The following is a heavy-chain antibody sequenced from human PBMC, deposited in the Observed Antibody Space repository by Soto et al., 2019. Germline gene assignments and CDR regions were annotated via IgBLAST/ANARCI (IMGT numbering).Heavy chain of an antibody. D-gene: IGHD3-3*01. CDR3: ARHKKVTIFGVVTWFDP. CDR1: GGSISSSSYY. J-gene: IGHJ5*02. Sequence: KTSETLSLTCTVSGGSISSSSYYWGWIRQPPGKGLEWIGSIYYSGSTYYNPSLKSRVTISVDTSKNQFSLKLSSVTAADTAVYYCARHKKVTIFGVVTWFDPWGQGTLVTVSS. CDR2: IYYSGST. V-gene: IGHV4-39*01.